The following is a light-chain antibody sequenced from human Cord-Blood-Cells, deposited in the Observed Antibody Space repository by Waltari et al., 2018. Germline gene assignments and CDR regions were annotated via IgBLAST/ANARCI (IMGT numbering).Light chain of an antibody. Sequence: DIQMTQSPSSLYASVGDRVTITCQASQDISNYLNWYQQKPGKAPKLLIYDASNLETGVPSRFSGSGSGTDFTFAISSLQPEDIATYYCQQYDKLPQTFGQGTKVEIK. CDR1: QDISNY. CDR3: QQYDKLPQT. V-gene: IGKV1-33*01. J-gene: IGKJ1*01. CDR2: DAS.